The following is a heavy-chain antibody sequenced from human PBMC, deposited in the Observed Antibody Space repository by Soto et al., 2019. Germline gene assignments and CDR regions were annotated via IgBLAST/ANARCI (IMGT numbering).Heavy chain of an antibody. CDR3: ARGSPLVGAFGY. V-gene: IGHV4-4*07. D-gene: IGHD1-26*01. CDR2: IYTSGST. CDR1: GASIRSTDYY. Sequence: SETLSLTCTVSGASIRSTDYYWSWIRQPAGKGLEWIGRIYTSGSTNYNPSLKSRVTMSVDTSKNQFSLKLSSVTAADTAVYYCARGSPLVGAFGYWGQGTLVTVSS. J-gene: IGHJ4*02.